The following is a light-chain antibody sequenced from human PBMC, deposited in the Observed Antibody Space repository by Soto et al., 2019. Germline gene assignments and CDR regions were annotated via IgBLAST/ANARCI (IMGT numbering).Light chain of an antibody. Sequence: QSVLTQPPSASGTPGQRVTISCSGSSSNIGSNYVYWYQQLPGTAPKLLIYRNNQRPSGVPDRFSGSKSGTSASLAISGLRSEDEADYYCAARDDSLNWVFGGGTKLTVL. V-gene: IGLV1-47*01. CDR2: RNN. CDR3: AARDDSLNWV. J-gene: IGLJ3*02. CDR1: SSNIGSNY.